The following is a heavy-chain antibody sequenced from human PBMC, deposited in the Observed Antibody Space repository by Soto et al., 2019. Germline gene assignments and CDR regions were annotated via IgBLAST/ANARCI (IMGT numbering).Heavy chain of an antibody. CDR2: VHPANGNT. CDR1: GASIGSYA. J-gene: IGHJ6*02. CDR3: ARDKITPGGHFCPSGMDG. D-gene: IGHD1-20*01. Sequence: SFTASGASIGSYAGSWVRQHTDRRLEWLGWVHPANGNTKYSQTFQGRVTFTRDTSATTAYLELSSLRSEDAGLYYCARDKITPGGHFCPSGMDGCGQGTTVTVAS. V-gene: IGHV1-3*01.